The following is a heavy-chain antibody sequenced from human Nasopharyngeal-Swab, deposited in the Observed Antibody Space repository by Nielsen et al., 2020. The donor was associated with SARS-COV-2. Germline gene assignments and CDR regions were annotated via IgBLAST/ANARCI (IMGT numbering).Heavy chain of an antibody. CDR3: ARDGYSSSWYAFDI. CDR2: ISSSSSTI. J-gene: IGHJ3*02. V-gene: IGHV3-48*02. Sequence: GGSLTLSCAASGFTFSSYSMNWVRQAPGKGLEWVSYISSSSSTIYYADSVKGRFTISRDNAKNSLYLQMNSLRDEDTAVYYCARDGYSSSWYAFDIWGQGTMVTVSS. D-gene: IGHD6-6*01. CDR1: GFTFSSYS.